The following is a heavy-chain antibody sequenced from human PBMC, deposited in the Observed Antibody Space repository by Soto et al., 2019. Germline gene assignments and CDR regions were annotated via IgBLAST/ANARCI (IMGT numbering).Heavy chain of an antibody. Sequence: EVQLLESGGGLVQPGESLRLSCAASGFTFSTYAMSWVRQAPGKGLEWVSSISTSGAGTYYADSVQGRFTISRDNSENTLYWQMNSLRSEDAAVYYCARDVPPGIAAAGTRYFDYWGQGALVTVSS. CDR3: ARDVPPGIAAAGTRYFDY. CDR2: ISTSGAGT. D-gene: IGHD6-13*01. CDR1: GFTFSTYA. V-gene: IGHV3-23*01. J-gene: IGHJ4*02.